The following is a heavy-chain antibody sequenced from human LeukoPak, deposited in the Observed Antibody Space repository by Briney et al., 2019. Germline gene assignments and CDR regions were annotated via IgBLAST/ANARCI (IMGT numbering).Heavy chain of an antibody. CDR1: GGSISSYY. CDR2: IYYSGST. CDR3: ARSSGSLRDFDY. J-gene: IGHJ4*02. Sequence: SETLSLTCTVSGGSISSYYWSWIRQPPGKGLEWIGYIYYSGSTNYNPSLKSRVTISVDTSKNQFSLKLSSVTAADTAVYYCARSSGSLRDFDYWGQGTLVTVSS. V-gene: IGHV4-59*01. D-gene: IGHD1-26*01.